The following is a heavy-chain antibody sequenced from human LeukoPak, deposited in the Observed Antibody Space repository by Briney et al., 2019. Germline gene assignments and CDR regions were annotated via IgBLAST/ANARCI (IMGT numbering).Heavy chain of an antibody. CDR2: IIPIFGTA. D-gene: IGHD1-1*01. Sequence: GASVKVSCKASGGTFSSYAISWVRQAPGQGLEWMGRIIPIFGTANYAQKFQGRVTITTDESTSTAYMELSSLRSEDTAVYYRARGLEALVGWFDPWGQGTLVTVSS. J-gene: IGHJ5*02. V-gene: IGHV1-69*05. CDR1: GGTFSSYA. CDR3: ARGLEALVGWFDP.